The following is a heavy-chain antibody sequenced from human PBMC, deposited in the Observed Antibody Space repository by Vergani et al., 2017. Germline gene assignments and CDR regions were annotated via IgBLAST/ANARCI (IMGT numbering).Heavy chain of an antibody. V-gene: IGHV4-34*01. CDR1: GGSFSGYY. CDR3: ARWTRQGNDGSGALGFDW. CDR2: INHSGST. J-gene: IGHJ4*02. Sequence: QVQLQQWGPGLLKPSETLSLTCAVYGGSFSGYYWSWIRQPPGKGLGWIGEINHSGSTNYDPSLQSRSTISVATAKNQFSLKLSSVTAADTAVYYCARWTRQGNDGSGALGFDWGGEGMVVTASS. D-gene: IGHD3-22*01.